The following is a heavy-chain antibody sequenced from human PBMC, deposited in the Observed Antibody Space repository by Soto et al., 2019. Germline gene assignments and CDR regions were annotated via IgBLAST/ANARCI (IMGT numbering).Heavy chain of an antibody. D-gene: IGHD4-17*01. Sequence: QVQLQESGPGLVKPSQTLSLTCTVSGGSISSGGYYWSWIRQHPGKGLEWIGYIYYSGSTYYNPSLKRRVTLSVDTSKTQFSLKLSSVTAADTAVYYCARKATVTTCFDYWGQGTLVTVSS. CDR3: ARKATVTTCFDY. V-gene: IGHV4-31*03. CDR1: GGSISSGGYY. CDR2: IYYSGST. J-gene: IGHJ4*02.